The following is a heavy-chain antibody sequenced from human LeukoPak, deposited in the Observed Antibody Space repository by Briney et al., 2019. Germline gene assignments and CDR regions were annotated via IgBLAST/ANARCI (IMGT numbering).Heavy chain of an antibody. J-gene: IGHJ4*02. D-gene: IGHD5-24*01. CDR3: SKRRRRETGPFES. CDR1: GFTISIDA. V-gene: IGHV3-23*05. CDR2: SYGSDT. Sequence: GGSLRLSYVASGFTISIDAMTWLRQAPGRGLECVSASYGSDTDYADSVRGRFTISRDDSKNTLYLQMNGLRVEDTAEYYCSKRRRRETGPFESWGRGTLVTVSP.